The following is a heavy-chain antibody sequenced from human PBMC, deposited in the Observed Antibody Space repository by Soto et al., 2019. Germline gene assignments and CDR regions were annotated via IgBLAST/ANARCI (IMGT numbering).Heavy chain of an antibody. CDR2: IYAVGTT. CDR1: GFTVSDNF. D-gene: IGHD1-26*01. CDR3: ARGTWEGFDI. V-gene: IGHV3-66*01. J-gene: IGHJ3*02. Sequence: EVQLVESGGNSVQPGGSLRLSCAASGFTVSDNFMSWVRQAPGKGLEWVSVIYAVGTTFHADSVKGRFIMSRANYKNTLHLQMNSLRVDDTAIYYCARGTWEGFDIWGQGTMVTVSS.